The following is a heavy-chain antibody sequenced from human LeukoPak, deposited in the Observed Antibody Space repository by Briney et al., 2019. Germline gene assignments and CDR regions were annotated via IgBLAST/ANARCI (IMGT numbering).Heavy chain of an antibody. D-gene: IGHD3-10*01. J-gene: IGHJ4*02. CDR2: IYHSGST. V-gene: IGHV4-4*02. CDR1: GGSISSSSW. CDR3: AGLVRGIIQYYFDY. Sequence: TSGTLSPTCAVSGGSISSSSWWSWVRQPPGKGLEWIGEIYHSGSTNYNPSLKSRVTISVDKSKNQFSLNLSSVTAADTAVYYCAGLVRGIIQYYFDYWGQGTLVTVSS.